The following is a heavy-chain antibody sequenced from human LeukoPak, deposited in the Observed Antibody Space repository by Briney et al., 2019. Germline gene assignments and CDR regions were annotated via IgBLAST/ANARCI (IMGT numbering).Heavy chain of an antibody. CDR2: IIPIFGTA. J-gene: IGHJ4*02. CDR3: ARLVGYCSSTSCPNFDY. CDR1: GYTFSSYA. Sequence: GASVKVSCKASGYTFSSYAISWVRQAPGQGLEWMGGIIPIFGTANYAQKFQGRVTITADESTSTAYMELSSLRSEDTAVYYCARLVGYCSSTSCPNFDYWGQGTLVTVSS. D-gene: IGHD2-2*01. V-gene: IGHV1-69*13.